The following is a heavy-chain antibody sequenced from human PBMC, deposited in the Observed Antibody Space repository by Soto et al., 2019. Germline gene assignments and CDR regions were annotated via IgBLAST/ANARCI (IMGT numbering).Heavy chain of an antibody. CDR3: ARDPIWSGYNYFDY. Sequence: PGGYLRLSCAASGFTFSSYEMNWVRQAPGKGLEWVSYISSSGSTIYYADSVKGRFTISRDNAKNSLYLQMNSLRAEDTAVYYCARDPIWSGYNYFDYWGQGTLVTVSS. CDR1: GFTFSSYE. D-gene: IGHD3-3*01. V-gene: IGHV3-48*03. CDR2: ISSSGSTI. J-gene: IGHJ4*02.